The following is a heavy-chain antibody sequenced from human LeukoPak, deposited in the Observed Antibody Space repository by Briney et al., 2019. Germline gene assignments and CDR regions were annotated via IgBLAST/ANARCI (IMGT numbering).Heavy chain of an antibody. D-gene: IGHD5-18*01. Sequence: ASVKVSCKASGGTFSSYAISWVRQAPRQGLEWMGGIIPIFGTANYAQKFQGRVTITADESTSTAYMELSSLRSEDTAVYYCARDRVGYSYGATFDYWGQGTLVTVSS. J-gene: IGHJ4*02. CDR1: GGTFSSYA. CDR3: ARDRVGYSYGATFDY. CDR2: IIPIFGTA. V-gene: IGHV1-69*13.